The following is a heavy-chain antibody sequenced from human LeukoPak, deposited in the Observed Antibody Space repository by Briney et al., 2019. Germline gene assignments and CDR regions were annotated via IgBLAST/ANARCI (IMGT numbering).Heavy chain of an antibody. J-gene: IGHJ4*02. CDR1: GFTFDDYG. CDR2: INWNGGST. V-gene: IGHV3-20*04. Sequence: GGSLRLSCAASGFTFDDYGMSWVRQAPGKGLEWVSGINWNGGSTGYADSVKGRFTISRDNAKNSLYLQMNSLRAEDTALYYCARDGLLYDSSGWCDSWGQGTLVTVSS. CDR3: ARDGLLYDSSGWCDS. D-gene: IGHD3-22*01.